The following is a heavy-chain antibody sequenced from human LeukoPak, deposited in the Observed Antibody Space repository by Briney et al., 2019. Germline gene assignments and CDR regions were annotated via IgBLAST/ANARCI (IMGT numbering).Heavy chain of an antibody. CDR2: ISWNTGII. Sequence: GRSLRLSCAASGFTFDDYAMHWVRQAPGKGLEWVSGISWNTGIIGYADSVKGRSTISRDNAKKSVYLQMNSLRTEDTALYYCAKVVPTSTWSGPTDYWGQGTLVTVSS. J-gene: IGHJ4*02. D-gene: IGHD6-13*01. V-gene: IGHV3-9*01. CDR1: GFTFDDYA. CDR3: AKVVPTSTWSGPTDY.